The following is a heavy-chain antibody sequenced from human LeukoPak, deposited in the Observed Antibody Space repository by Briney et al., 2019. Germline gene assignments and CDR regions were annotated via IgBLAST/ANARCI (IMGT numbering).Heavy chain of an antibody. D-gene: IGHD2-15*01. Sequence: SVKVSCKASGGTFSSYAISWVRQAPGQGHEWMGRIIPILGIANYAQKFQGRVTITADKSTSTAYMELSSLRSEDTAVYYCASVDCSGGSCYSPWFDPWGQGTLVTVSS. J-gene: IGHJ5*02. CDR1: GGTFSSYA. CDR2: IIPILGIA. CDR3: ASVDCSGGSCYSPWFDP. V-gene: IGHV1-69*04.